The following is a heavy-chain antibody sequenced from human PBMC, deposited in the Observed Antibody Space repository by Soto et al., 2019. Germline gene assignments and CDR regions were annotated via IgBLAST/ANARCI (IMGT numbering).Heavy chain of an antibody. J-gene: IGHJ3*02. D-gene: IGHD3-3*01. Sequence: EVQLVESGGGLVKPGGSLRLSCAASGFTFSSYCMNWVRQAPGKGLEWVSPISSSSGYVYYAGSVKGRFTISRDNAKNSLYMQMTGVRAEDTAVYYSAGHVVGSIFYAFDIWGQGTMVTVSS. V-gene: IGHV3-21*01. CDR2: ISSSSGYV. CDR3: AGHVVGSIFYAFDI. CDR1: GFTFSSYC.